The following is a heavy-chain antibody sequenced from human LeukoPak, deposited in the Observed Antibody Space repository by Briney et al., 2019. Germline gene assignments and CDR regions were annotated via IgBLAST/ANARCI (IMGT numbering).Heavy chain of an antibody. CDR3: ARAGIVARRGGVFDY. J-gene: IGHJ4*02. Sequence: PSETLSLTCAVSGASIASHSWWSWVRQPPGKGLEWIGEINHSGSTNYNPSLKSRVTISVDTSKNQFSLKLSSVTAADTAVYYCARAGIVARRGGVFDYWGQGTLVTVPS. CDR2: INHSGST. D-gene: IGHD6-6*01. V-gene: IGHV4-4*02. CDR1: GASIASHSW.